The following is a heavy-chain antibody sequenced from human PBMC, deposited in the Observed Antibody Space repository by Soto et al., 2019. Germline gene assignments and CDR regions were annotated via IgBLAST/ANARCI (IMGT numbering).Heavy chain of an antibody. V-gene: IGHV4-59*01. J-gene: IGHJ4*02. D-gene: IGHD5-18*01. CDR3: ARSEVDTAMDFDY. CDR2: IYYSGST. CDR1: GCSLNSYC. Sequence: HSETLSLTCRFSGCSLNSYCWILLRPPPGKGLEWIGYIYYSGSTNYNPSLKSRVTISVDTSKNQFSLKLSSVTAADTAVYYCARSEVDTAMDFDYWGQGTLVTVSS.